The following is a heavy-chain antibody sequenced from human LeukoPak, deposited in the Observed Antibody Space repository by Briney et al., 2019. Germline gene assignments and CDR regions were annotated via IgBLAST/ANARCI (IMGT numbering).Heavy chain of an antibody. CDR3: AGANGGNFDY. CDR2: IIPIFGTA. Sequence: EASVKVSCKASGGTFSSYAISWVRQAPGQGLEWMGGIIPIFGTANYAQKFQGRVTITTDKSTSTAYMELSSLRSEDTAVYYCAGANGGNFDYWGQGTLVTVSS. J-gene: IGHJ4*02. D-gene: IGHD3-16*01. CDR1: GGTFSSYA. V-gene: IGHV1-69*05.